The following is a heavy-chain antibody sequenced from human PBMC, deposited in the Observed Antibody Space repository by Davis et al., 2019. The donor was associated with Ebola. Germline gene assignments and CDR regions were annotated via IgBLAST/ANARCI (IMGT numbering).Heavy chain of an antibody. J-gene: IGHJ4*02. CDR1: GYTFTSYY. D-gene: IGHD2-2*01. CDR2: INPSGGST. CDR3: ARVAALYPLVVQYYFDY. V-gene: IGHV1-46*01. Sequence: AASVKVSCKASGYTFTSYYMHWVRQAPGQGLEWMGIINPSGGSTSYAQKFQGRVTMTRDTSTSTAYMELRSLRSDDTAVYYCARVAALYPLVVQYYFDYWGQGTLVTVSS.